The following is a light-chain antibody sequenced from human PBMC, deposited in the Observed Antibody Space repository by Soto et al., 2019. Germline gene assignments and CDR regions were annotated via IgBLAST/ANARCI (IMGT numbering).Light chain of an antibody. CDR3: QQRHTWPIT. J-gene: IGKJ5*01. CDR2: DAY. V-gene: IGKV3-11*01. Sequence: EVVLTQSPVTLSLSPGERATLSCRASQSFRGLLAWYQQKPGQAPRLLIYDAYNRATGIPPRFSGSGSGTDFTLTITRLEPEDSSVYYCQQRHTWPITFGQGTRLEMK. CDR1: QSFRGL.